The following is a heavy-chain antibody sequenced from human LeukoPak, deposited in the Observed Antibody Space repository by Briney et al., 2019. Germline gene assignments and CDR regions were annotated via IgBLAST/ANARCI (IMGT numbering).Heavy chain of an antibody. Sequence: GRSLRLSCAASGLTLSSYGMHWVRQAPGKGLEWVAVISRDGSNKYYADSVKGRFTISRDNAKNTLYLQMDSLSVEDTAVYYCAKLRGYYGSGQQITLDYWGQGTLVTVSS. D-gene: IGHD3-10*01. V-gene: IGHV3-30*18. CDR3: AKLRGYYGSGQQITLDY. J-gene: IGHJ4*02. CDR1: GLTLSSYG. CDR2: ISRDGSNK.